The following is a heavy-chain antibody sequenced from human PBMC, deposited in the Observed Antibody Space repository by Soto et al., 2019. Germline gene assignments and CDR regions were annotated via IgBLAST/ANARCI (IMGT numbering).Heavy chain of an antibody. V-gene: IGHV1-2*04. CDR1: GYTFTGYY. D-gene: IGHD1-26*01. CDR2: INPNSGGT. Sequence: ASVKVSCKASGYTFTGYYMHWVRQAPGQGLEWMGWINPNSGGTNYAQKFQGWVTMTRDTSISTAYMELGRLRSDDTAVYYCARFRGSYYHAFDIWGQGTMVTVSS. CDR3: ARFRGSYYHAFDI. J-gene: IGHJ3*02.